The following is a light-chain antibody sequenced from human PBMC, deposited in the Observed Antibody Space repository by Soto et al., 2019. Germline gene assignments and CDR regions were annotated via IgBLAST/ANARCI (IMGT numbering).Light chain of an antibody. J-gene: IGKJ1*01. V-gene: IGKV3-20*01. CDR2: GAS. CDR1: QSVSSIF. CDR3: QQYGRSPRT. Sequence: EIVLTQSPGTLSLSPGERATLSCRASQSVSSIFLAWYQHKPGQAPRLLIYGASTRATGIPDRFSGSGSGTDFILTISRREPEDFAVYYRQQYGRSPRTFGHGTRVGIK.